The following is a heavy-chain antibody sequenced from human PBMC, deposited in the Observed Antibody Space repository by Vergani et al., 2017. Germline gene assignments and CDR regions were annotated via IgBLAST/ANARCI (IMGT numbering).Heavy chain of an antibody. Sequence: QVQLQESGPGLVKPSQTLSLTCTVSGGSIISGGYYWSWIRQHPGKGLEWIGYIYYSGSTYYNPSLKSLVTMSVDTSKNQFSLKLGSVTAADTAVYYCARGGLELAYPTPRRNWFDPWGQGTLVTVSS. D-gene: IGHD1-7*01. CDR1: GGSIISGGYY. CDR3: ARGGLELAYPTPRRNWFDP. CDR2: IYYSGST. V-gene: IGHV4-31*01. J-gene: IGHJ5*02.